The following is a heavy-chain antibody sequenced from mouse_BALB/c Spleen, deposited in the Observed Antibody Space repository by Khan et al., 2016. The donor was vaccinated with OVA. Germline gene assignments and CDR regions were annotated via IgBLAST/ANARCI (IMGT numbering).Heavy chain of an antibody. CDR2: IWAGGST. V-gene: IGHV2-9*02. D-gene: IGHD1-3*01. Sequence: QMQLEESGPGLVAPSQTLSITCTVSGFSLANYGVHWVRQPPGKGLEWLGVIWAGGSTNHNSALMSRLTISKDNSKSQVFLKMNSLQTDDTAFYSCARAFYNGAWFAYWGQGTLVTVSA. CDR3: ARAFYNGAWFAY. J-gene: IGHJ3*01. CDR1: GFSLANYG.